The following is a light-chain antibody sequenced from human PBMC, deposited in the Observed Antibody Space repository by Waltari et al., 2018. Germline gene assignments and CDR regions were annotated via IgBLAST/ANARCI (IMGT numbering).Light chain of an antibody. V-gene: IGLV3-1*01. CDR3: QAWDTSGVV. J-gene: IGLJ2*01. Sequence: SSELTQPPSVSVSPGQTASITSSGDIWGDKYACWYQQKAGQSPVLVIYQDTKRPSGIPERFSGSNSGNTATLTISGTQTMDEADYYCQAWDTSGVVFGGGTKLTVL. CDR1: IWGDKY. CDR2: QDT.